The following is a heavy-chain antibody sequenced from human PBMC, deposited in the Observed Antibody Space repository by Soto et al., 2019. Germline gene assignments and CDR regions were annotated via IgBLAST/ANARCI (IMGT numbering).Heavy chain of an antibody. J-gene: IGHJ4*02. CDR2: ISSSSSYI. CDR3: ARDHREMATPFV. CDR1: GFTFNSYS. V-gene: IGHV3-21*01. Sequence: GGSLRLSCAASGFTFNSYSMNWVRQAPGKGLEWVSSISSSSSYIYYADSVKGRFTISRDNAKNSLYLQMNSLRAEDTAVYYCARDHREMATPFVWGQGTLVTVSS. D-gene: IGHD5-12*01.